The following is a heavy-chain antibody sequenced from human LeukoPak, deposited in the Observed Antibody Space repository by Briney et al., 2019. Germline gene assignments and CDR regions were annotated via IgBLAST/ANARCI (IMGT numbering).Heavy chain of an antibody. CDR1: GYTFTSYG. D-gene: IGHD3-22*01. J-gene: IGHJ6*03. V-gene: IGHV1-18*01. Sequence: ASVKVSCKASGYTFTSYGISWVRQAPGQGLEWMGWISAYNGNTNYAQKLQGRVTMTTDTSTSTAYMELRSLRSDDAAVYYCARSTDYYDSSGYYYMDVWGKGTTVTVSS. CDR2: ISAYNGNT. CDR3: ARSTDYYDSSGYYYMDV.